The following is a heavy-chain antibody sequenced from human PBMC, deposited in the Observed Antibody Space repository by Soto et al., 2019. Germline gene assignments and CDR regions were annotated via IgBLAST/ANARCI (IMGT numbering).Heavy chain of an antibody. J-gene: IGHJ4*02. CDR3: AREYYYDSSGSLDY. D-gene: IGHD3-22*01. V-gene: IGHV4-31*03. Sequence: PSETLSLTCTVSVGSISSGGYYLSWIRQHPGKGLEWIGYIYYSWSTYYNPSLKSRVTISVDTSKNQLSLKLSSVTAADTAVYYCAREYYYDSSGSLDYWGQGTMVTVSS. CDR1: VGSISSGGYY. CDR2: IYYSWST.